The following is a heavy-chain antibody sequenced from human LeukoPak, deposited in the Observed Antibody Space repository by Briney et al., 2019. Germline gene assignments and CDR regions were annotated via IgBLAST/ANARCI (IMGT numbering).Heavy chain of an antibody. D-gene: IGHD5-24*01. CDR2: IIPIFGTA. CDR1: GGTFSSYA. CDR3: ARDPAQMATIAPPDY. V-gene: IGHV1-69*13. J-gene: IGHJ4*02. Sequence: GASVKVSCKASGGTFSSYAISWVRQAPGQGLEWMGGIIPIFGTANYAQKFQGRVTITADESTSTAYMELSSLRSEDTAVYYCARDPAQMATIAPPDYWGQGTLVTVSS.